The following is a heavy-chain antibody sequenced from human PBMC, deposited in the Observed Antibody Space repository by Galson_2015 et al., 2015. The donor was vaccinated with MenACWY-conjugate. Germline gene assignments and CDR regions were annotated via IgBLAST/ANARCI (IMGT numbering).Heavy chain of an antibody. V-gene: IGHV3-13*04. J-gene: IGHJ3*02. D-gene: IGHD3-10*01. CDR3: ARGYGSGSYYENLDAFDI. CDR2: IGTAGDT. CDR1: GFTFSSYD. Sequence: SLILSCAASGFTFSSYDMHWVRQATGKGLEWVSAIGTAGDTYYPGSVKGRFTISRENAKNSLYLQMNSLRAGDTAVYYCARGYGSGSYYENLDAFDIWGQGTMVTVSS.